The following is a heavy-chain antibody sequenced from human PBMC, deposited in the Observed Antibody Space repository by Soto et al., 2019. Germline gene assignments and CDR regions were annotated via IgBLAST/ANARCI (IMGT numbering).Heavy chain of an antibody. V-gene: IGHV1-2*04. D-gene: IGHD3-3*01. CDR1: GYTFTGYY. J-gene: IGHJ6*02. Sequence: ASVKVSCKASGYTFTGYYMHWVRQAPGQGLEWMGWINPNSGGTNYAQKFQGWVTMTRDTSISTAYMELSRLRSDDTAVYYCARAYYDFWSGYYPYPGAAGYGMDVWGQGTTVTVSS. CDR3: ARAYYDFWSGYYPYPGAAGYGMDV. CDR2: INPNSGGT.